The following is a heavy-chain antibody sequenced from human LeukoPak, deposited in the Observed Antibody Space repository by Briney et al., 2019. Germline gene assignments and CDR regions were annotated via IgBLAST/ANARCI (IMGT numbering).Heavy chain of an antibody. J-gene: IGHJ4*02. V-gene: IGHV3-7*04. Sequence: QPGGSLILSCAAAGFTFSSYWMTWVRPAPGKGLEWEATIKGDGSEKHYAASVTGRFTISRDNAKNSLYLQMNSLRGEDTAVYYCVRARIDYWGQGILVTVSS. CDR2: IKGDGSEK. CDR3: VRARIDY. CDR1: GFTFSSYW.